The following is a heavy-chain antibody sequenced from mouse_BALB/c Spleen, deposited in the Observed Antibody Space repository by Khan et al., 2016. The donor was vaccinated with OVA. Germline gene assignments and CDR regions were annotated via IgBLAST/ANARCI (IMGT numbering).Heavy chain of an antibody. Sequence: EVQLVESGGDLVKSGGSLKVSCAASGFTFSSYGMSWVRQTPDKRLEWVATISSGGRYTYFPDSVKGRFTISRPNAKNTLYLKMSSLNSEETAMYYCARAYYGNDYYAMDYWGQGTSVTVSS. CDR2: ISSGGRYT. D-gene: IGHD2-10*01. CDR1: GFTFSSYG. CDR3: ARAYYGNDYYAMDY. J-gene: IGHJ4*01. V-gene: IGHV5-6*01.